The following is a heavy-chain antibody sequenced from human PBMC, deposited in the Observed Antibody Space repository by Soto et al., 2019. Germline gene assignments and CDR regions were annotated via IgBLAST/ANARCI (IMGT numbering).Heavy chain of an antibody. D-gene: IGHD3-16*02. V-gene: IGHV4-59*08. CDR2: IYYSGST. CDR3: ARHNYPHDYIWGSYRINWFDP. CDR1: GGSISSYY. J-gene: IGHJ5*02. Sequence: SETLSLTCTVSGGSISSYYWSWIRQPPGKGLEWIGYIYYSGSTNYNPSLKSRVTISVDTSKNQFSLKLSSVTAADTAVYYCARHNYPHDYIWGSYRINWFDPWGQGTLVTVSS.